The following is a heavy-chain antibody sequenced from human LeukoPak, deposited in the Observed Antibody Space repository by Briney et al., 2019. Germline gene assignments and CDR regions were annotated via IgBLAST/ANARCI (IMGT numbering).Heavy chain of an antibody. Sequence: GGSQRLSCAASGFTFRCYAMSWVRQAPGKGLEWVSSISGSGGSTYYADSVKGRFTISRDNSKNTLYLQRNSLRAEDTAIYYCARWLDLGSIVVVVAATGCFDYWGQGTLVAVSS. CDR1: GFTFRCYA. CDR2: ISGSGGST. J-gene: IGHJ4*02. CDR3: ARWLDLGSIVVVVAATGCFDY. D-gene: IGHD2-15*01. V-gene: IGHV3-23*01.